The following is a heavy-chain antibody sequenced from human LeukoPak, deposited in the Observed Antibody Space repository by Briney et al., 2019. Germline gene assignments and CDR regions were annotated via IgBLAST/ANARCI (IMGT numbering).Heavy chain of an antibody. CDR2: ISGSSSYI. D-gene: IGHD2-15*01. CDR3: ARDQGVYCSGGSCTAFDI. V-gene: IGHV3-21*01. Sequence: GSLRLSCAASGFTFSSYSMNWVRQAPGKGLEWVSSISGSSSYIYYGDSVKGRCTISRDNAKKSLYLQMNSLRAEDTAVYYCARDQGVYCSGGSCTAFDIWGQGTMVTVSS. J-gene: IGHJ3*02. CDR1: GFTFSSYS.